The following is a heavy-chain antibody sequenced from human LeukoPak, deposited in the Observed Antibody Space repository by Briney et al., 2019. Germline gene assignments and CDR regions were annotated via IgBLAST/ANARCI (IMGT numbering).Heavy chain of an antibody. J-gene: IGHJ4*02. CDR3: AKGSPIYVGVVFFDF. CDR2: SSGNGDS. D-gene: IGHD1-26*01. CDR1: GFAFNSYV. Sequence: PGGSLRLSCAASGFAFNSYVISWVRQAPGKGLEWVSSSSGNGDSYYADSVKGRFTISRDTSKNTLYLQMNSLRGEDTAFYYCAKGSPIYVGVVFFDFWGQGTLLTVSS. V-gene: IGHV3-23*01.